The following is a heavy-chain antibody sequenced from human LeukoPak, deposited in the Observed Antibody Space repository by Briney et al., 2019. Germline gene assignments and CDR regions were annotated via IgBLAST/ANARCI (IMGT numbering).Heavy chain of an antibody. V-gene: IGHV3-7*01. J-gene: IGHJ6*03. CDR1: GFTFSSYW. D-gene: IGHD3-10*01. CDR3: ARVMSASVRRSYGSYYYYYYMDI. CDR2: IKQDGSEK. Sequence: GGSLRLSCAPSGFTFSSYWMSWVRQAPGKGLEWVANIKQDGSEKSSVDSGKGRFTTSRDNPQNSLYMQTDSLRAQATAVYYCARVMSASVRRSYGSYYYYYYMDIWGKGTTVTVSS.